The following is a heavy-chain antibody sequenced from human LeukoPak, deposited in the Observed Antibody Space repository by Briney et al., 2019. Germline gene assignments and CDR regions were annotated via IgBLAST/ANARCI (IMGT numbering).Heavy chain of an antibody. CDR2: ISGSSSTI. D-gene: IGHD3-16*01. CDR1: GFTFSSYS. CDR3: TRDGGYGSYVTPSNWYFDL. Sequence: GGSLRLSCAVSGFTFSSYSMNWVRQAPGKGLEWISYISGSSSTIYYADSVKGRFTISRDNAKNSLSLQMNSLRGEDTALYYCTRDGGYGSYVTPSNWYFDLCGRGTLVTVSS. J-gene: IGHJ2*01. V-gene: IGHV3-48*01.